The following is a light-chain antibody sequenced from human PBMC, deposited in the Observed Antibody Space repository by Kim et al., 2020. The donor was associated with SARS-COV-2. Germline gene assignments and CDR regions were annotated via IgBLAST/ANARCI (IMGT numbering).Light chain of an antibody. J-gene: IGKJ2*01. CDR2: AAS. V-gene: IGKV1-39*01. Sequence: SASVGDRVTITCRASQSISSYLNWYQHEPGKAPKVLIYAASSLQSGVPPRFSGSGSGTDFTLTISSLQPEDFATYYCQQSYSTPYTFGQETKLEI. CDR1: QSISSY. CDR3: QQSYSTPYT.